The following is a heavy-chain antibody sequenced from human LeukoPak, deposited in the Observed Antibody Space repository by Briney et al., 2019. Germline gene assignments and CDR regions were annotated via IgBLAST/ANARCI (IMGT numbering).Heavy chain of an antibody. Sequence: SETLSLTCTVSGGSISSGGYYWTWIRQHPGKGLEWIGYIHYSGSTYYSPSLKSRVTISVDTSKNQFSLKLRSVTAADTAVYYCARHEGIFGVVIIDYWGQGTLVTVSS. CDR2: IHYSGST. V-gene: IGHV4-39*01. J-gene: IGHJ4*02. D-gene: IGHD3-3*01. CDR1: GGSISSGGYY. CDR3: ARHEGIFGVVIIDY.